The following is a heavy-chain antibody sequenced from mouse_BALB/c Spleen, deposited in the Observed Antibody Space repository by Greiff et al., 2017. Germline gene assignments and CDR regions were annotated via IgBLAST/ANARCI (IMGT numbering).Heavy chain of an antibody. CDR1: GFNIKDTY. J-gene: IGHJ4*01. V-gene: IGHV14-3*02. CDR3: AFYGSSHYYAMDY. CDR2: IDPANGNT. D-gene: IGHD1-1*01. Sequence: EVQLQQSGAELVKPGASVKLSCTASGFNIKDTYMHWVKQRPEQGLEWIGRIDPANGNTKYDPKFQGKATITADTSSNTAYLQLSSLTSEDTAVYYCAFYGSSHYYAMDYWGQGTSVTVSS.